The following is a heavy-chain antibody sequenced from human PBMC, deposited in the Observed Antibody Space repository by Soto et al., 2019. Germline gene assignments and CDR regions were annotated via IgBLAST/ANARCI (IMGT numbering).Heavy chain of an antibody. CDR1: GYIFNNYG. D-gene: IGHD4-17*01. Sequence: QVPLVQSESEAQKPGASVKVSCKASGYIFNNYGISWVRQAPGQGLEWMGWIYPKEGRINFGQKFQGRVTLTTDTSTSTGYIELRSLRFADSAISFCARDIDYCIDYWGKVTLLTV. J-gene: IGHJ4*02. V-gene: IGHV1-18*01. CDR2: IYPKEGRI. CDR3: ARDIDYCIDY.